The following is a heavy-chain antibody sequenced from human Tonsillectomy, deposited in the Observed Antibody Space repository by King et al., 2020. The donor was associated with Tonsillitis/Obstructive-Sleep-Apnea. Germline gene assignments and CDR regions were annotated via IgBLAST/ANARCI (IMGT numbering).Heavy chain of an antibody. CDR2: INHSGST. J-gene: IGHJ5*02. CDR1: GGSFSGYY. Sequence: VQLQQWGAGLLKPSETLSLTCAVYGGSFSGYYWSWIRQPPGKGLEWIGEINHSGSTNYNPSLKSRVTISVDTSKNQFSLKLSSVTAADTAVYYCARGGGDYGSGSYRAYNWFDPWGQGTLVTVSS. D-gene: IGHD3-10*01. CDR3: ARGGGDYGSGSYRAYNWFDP. V-gene: IGHV4-34*01.